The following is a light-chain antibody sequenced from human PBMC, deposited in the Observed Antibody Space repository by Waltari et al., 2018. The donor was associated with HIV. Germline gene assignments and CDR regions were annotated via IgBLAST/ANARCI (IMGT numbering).Light chain of an antibody. CDR2: GAS. CDR1: QGVRTS. J-gene: IGKJ4*01. Sequence: EIVLTQSPATLSVSPGAGATLSCRASQGVRTSFAWYQHRPGQPPRLLVSGASTRATDIPARFSGSGSGTDFTLTISSLQSEDFAVYYCQQYYNWSPLTFGGGTKVEI. V-gene: IGKV3-15*01. CDR3: QQYYNWSPLT.